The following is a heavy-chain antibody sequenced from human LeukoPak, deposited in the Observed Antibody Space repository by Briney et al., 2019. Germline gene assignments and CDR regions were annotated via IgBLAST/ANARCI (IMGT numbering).Heavy chain of an antibody. CDR1: GFTFSSYT. CDR3: ANGGYCSGGSCYDSVLVIDY. J-gene: IGHJ4*02. D-gene: IGHD2-15*01. V-gene: IGHV3-30-3*01. CDR2: ISYDGSNK. Sequence: PGRSLRLSCAASGFTFSSYTMHWVRQAPGKGLEWVAVISYDGSNKYHADSVKGRFTISRDNSKNTLYLQMNSLRAEDTAVYYCANGGYCSGGSCYDSVLVIDYWGQGTLVTVSS.